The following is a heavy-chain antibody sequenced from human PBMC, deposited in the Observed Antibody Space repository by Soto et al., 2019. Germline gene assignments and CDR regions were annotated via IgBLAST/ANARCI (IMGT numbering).Heavy chain of an antibody. CDR2: VYYSGSA. J-gene: IGHJ4*02. V-gene: IGHV4-59*01. CDR1: GGSIRSYY. Sequence: QVQLQESGPGLVKPSETLSLTCNVSGGSIRSYYWNWIRQPPGKTLEWIGDVYYSGSANYNPSLKRRVTISVDMSKNQFSLKLNSVTAADTAVYYCARGSMVRGPTPFDYWGQGTLVTVSS. D-gene: IGHD3-10*01. CDR3: ARGSMVRGPTPFDY.